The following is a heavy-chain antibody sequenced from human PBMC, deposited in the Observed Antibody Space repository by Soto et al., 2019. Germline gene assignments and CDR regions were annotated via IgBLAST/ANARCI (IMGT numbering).Heavy chain of an antibody. J-gene: IGHJ6*02. CDR2: IYSGGST. D-gene: IGHD3-10*01. V-gene: IGHV3-53*05. CDR3: AKGHVLLWCTDV. CDR1: GFTVSSNY. Sequence: GGSLRLSCAASGFTVSSNYMSWVRQAPGKGLEWVSVIYSGGSTYYADSVKGRFTISRDNSKNTLYLQMNSLRAEDTAVYYCAKGHVLLWCTDVWGQGTTVTISS.